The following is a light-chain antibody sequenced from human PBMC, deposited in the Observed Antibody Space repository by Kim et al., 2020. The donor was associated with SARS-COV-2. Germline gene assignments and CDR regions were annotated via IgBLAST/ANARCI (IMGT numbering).Light chain of an antibody. CDR3: QMNKSTPPWT. Sequence: DIQMTQSPSSLSASVGDRVTITCRASQGIRSYLAWYQQKPGKVPKLLIYAASALQSGVPSRFSGSGSGTDFTLTITSLQPEDVATYFCQMNKSTPPWTFGQRTTVEI. CDR1: QGIRSY. V-gene: IGKV1-27*01. CDR2: AAS. J-gene: IGKJ1*01.